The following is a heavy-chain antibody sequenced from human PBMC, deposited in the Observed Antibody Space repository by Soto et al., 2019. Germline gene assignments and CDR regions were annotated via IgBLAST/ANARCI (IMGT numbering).Heavy chain of an antibody. CDR2: INPSGGST. V-gene: IGHV1-46*01. CDR1: GYTFTSYY. J-gene: IGHJ2*01. CDR3: AREYEDSSSVWYFDL. Sequence: ASVKVSCKASGYTFTSYYMHWVRHAPGQGLEWMGIINPSGGSTSYAQKFQGRVTMTRDTSTSTVYMELSSLRSEDTAVYYCAREYEDSSSVWYFDLWGRGTLVTVSS. D-gene: IGHD6-6*01.